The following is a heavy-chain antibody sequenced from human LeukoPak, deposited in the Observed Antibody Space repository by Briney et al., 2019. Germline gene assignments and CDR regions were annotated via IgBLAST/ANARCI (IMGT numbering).Heavy chain of an antibody. Sequence: ASVKVSCKASGYTFTSYGISWVRQALGQGLEWMGWISAYNGNTNYAQKLQGRVTMTTDTSTSTAYMELRSLRSDDTAVYYCARIPMIVVVPAPPQYYYYGMDVWGQGTTVTVSS. D-gene: IGHD2-2*01. CDR2: ISAYNGNT. V-gene: IGHV1-18*01. J-gene: IGHJ6*02. CDR3: ARIPMIVVVPAPPQYYYYGMDV. CDR1: GYTFTSYG.